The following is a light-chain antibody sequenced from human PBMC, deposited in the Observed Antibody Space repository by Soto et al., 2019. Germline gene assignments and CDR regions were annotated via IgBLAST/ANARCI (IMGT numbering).Light chain of an antibody. J-gene: IGKJ1*01. CDR1: QSISSW. CDR3: QQYTTYSWT. V-gene: IGKV1-5*01. CDR2: DVS. Sequence: DVQVTQSPPTLSASVGDRVTITCRASQSISSWLAWYQQMPGKAPKLLIYDVSSLHSGVPSRFSGSGSGTEFTLTISSLQPDDFAPYYCQQYTTYSWTFGQRTNVDI.